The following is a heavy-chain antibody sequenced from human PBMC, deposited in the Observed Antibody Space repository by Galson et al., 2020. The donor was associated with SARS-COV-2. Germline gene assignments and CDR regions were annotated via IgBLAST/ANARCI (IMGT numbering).Heavy chain of an antibody. CDR2: IYYSGST. CDR1: VGSISSGGYY. D-gene: IGHD1-26*01. V-gene: IGHV4-31*03. J-gene: IGHJ4*02. Sequence: VQASETLSLTCTVSVGSISSGGYYWSWIRHHPGKGLEWIGYIYYSGSTYYNPSLESRVTISRDMSKNHFSLKLTSVTAADTAIYYCARAEVGTLDYWGQGTLVTVSS. CDR3: ARAEVGTLDY.